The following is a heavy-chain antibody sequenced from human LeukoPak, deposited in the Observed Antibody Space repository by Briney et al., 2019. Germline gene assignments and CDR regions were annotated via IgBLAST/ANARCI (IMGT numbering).Heavy chain of an antibody. V-gene: IGHV3-53*01. D-gene: IGHD3-22*01. CDR3: ARERDYYDSSGYHYDAFDI. CDR2: IYSGGST. Sequence: PGRSLRLSCAASGFTVSSNYMSWVRQAPGKGLEWVSVIYSGGSTYYADSVKGRFTISRDNSKNTLYLQMNSLRAEDTAVYYCARERDYYDSSGYHYDAFDIWGQGTMVTVSS. J-gene: IGHJ3*02. CDR1: GFTVSSNY.